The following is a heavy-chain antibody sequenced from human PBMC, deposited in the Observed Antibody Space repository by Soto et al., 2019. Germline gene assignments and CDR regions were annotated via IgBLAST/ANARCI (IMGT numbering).Heavy chain of an antibody. V-gene: IGHV3-49*03. D-gene: IGHD3-16*01. Sequence: GGSLRLSCTASGFTFGDYAMIWFRQAPGKGLEWVGFIRSKAYGGTTEYAASVKGRFTISRDDSKSIAYLQMNSLKTEDTAVYYCTRDMTPPGVWGQGTTVTVSS. CDR1: GFTFGDYA. CDR2: IRSKAYGGTT. J-gene: IGHJ6*02. CDR3: TRDMTPPGV.